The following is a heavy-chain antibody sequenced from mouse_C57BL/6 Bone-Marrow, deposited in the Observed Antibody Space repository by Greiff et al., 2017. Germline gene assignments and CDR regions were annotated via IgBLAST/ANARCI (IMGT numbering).Heavy chain of an antibody. Sequence: EVQGVESGGGLVQPGGSLKLSCATSGFTFSDYYMYWVRQTPEKRLEWVAYISNGGGSTYYPDTVKGRFTISRDNAKNTLYLQMSRLKSEDTAMYYCARHPWDYWGQGTTLTVSS. CDR2: ISNGGGST. CDR1: GFTFSDYY. J-gene: IGHJ2*01. V-gene: IGHV5-12*02. CDR3: ARHPWDY.